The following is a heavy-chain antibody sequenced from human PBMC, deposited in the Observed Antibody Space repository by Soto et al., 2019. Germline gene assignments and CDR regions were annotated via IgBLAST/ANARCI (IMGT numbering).Heavy chain of an antibody. Sequence: SETLSLTCTVSGGSISSGGYYWSWIRQHPGKGLEWIGYIYYSGSTYYNPSLKSRVTISVDTSKNQFSLKLSSVTAADTAVYYCARDNPKLVYFDYWGQGXLVTVYS. CDR2: IYYSGST. CDR3: ARDNPKLVYFDY. D-gene: IGHD1-1*01. CDR1: GGSISSGGYY. V-gene: IGHV4-31*03. J-gene: IGHJ4*02.